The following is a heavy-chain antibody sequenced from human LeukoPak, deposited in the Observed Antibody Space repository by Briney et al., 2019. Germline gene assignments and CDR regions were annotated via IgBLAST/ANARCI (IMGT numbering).Heavy chain of an antibody. J-gene: IGHJ5*01. Sequence: GGSLRLSCAASGFTFSSYAMSWVRQAPGKGLEWISYISRSGTGIYYADSVKGRFTISRDDAKNSLYLQMNSLGADDTAVYYCARARRYSYGYGYSWFDTWGQGTLVTVSS. CDR2: ISRSGTGI. D-gene: IGHD5-18*01. CDR3: ARARRYSYGYGYSWFDT. CDR1: GFTFSSYA. V-gene: IGHV3-48*04.